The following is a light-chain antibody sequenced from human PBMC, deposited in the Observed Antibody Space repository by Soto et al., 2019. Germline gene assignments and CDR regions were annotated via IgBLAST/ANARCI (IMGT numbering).Light chain of an antibody. CDR3: QQYGSSSYT. CDR2: SAS. CDR1: QSVSSSY. J-gene: IGKJ2*01. Sequence: EIVLTQSPGTLSLSPGERATLSCRASQSVSSSYLAWYQQNPGQAPRLLIYSASSRATGIPDRFSGSESGTDFTLTISRLEPEDFAVYFCQQYGSSSYTFGQGTKLEIK. V-gene: IGKV3-20*01.